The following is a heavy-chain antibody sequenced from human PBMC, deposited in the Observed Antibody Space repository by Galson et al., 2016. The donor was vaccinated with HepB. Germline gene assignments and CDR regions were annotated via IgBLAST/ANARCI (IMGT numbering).Heavy chain of an antibody. V-gene: IGHV4-4*02. CDR3: ARGGAFIGQTRTGFDI. CDR2: IFHTGTT. J-gene: IGHJ3*02. Sequence: SETLSLTCSVSGGSISSNNWWNWVRQSPEKGLEWIGGIFHTGTTNDNPSFKSRVIMSVDKSKNDFSLKLTSVTAADPAVYYCARGGAFIGQTRTGFDIWGQGTMVTVSS. CDR1: GGSISSNNW. D-gene: IGHD1-26*01.